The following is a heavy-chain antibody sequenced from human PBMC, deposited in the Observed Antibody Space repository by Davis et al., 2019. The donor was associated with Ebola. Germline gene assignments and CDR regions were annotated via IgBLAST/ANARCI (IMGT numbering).Heavy chain of an antibody. CDR1: GGTFSRYA. CDR2: IIPIFGTA. CDR3: ARDPYRVVAAKGFDP. Sequence: SVKVSCKASGGTFSRYAISWVRQAPGQGLEWMGGIIPIFGTANYAQKFQGRVTITADKSTSIAYMELSSLRSEDTAVYYCARDPYRVVAAKGFDPWGQGTLVTVSS. J-gene: IGHJ5*02. D-gene: IGHD2-15*01. V-gene: IGHV1-69*06.